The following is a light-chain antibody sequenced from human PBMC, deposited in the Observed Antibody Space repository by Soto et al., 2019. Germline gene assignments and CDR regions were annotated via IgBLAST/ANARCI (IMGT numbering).Light chain of an antibody. CDR1: QGIITY. CDR2: SSS. J-gene: IGKJ5*01. Sequence: DIQLTQSPSSLSASVGDRVTITCRASQGIITYLNWYQQKPGKAPNLLIYSSSTLQSGVPSRFSGSGSGTDFTLTISSLQPEDFATYYCQQSYRNPITFGQGTRLEI. V-gene: IGKV1-39*01. CDR3: QQSYRNPIT.